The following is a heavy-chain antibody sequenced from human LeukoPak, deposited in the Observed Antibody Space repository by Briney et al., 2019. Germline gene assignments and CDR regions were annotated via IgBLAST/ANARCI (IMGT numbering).Heavy chain of an antibody. CDR2: ISGSGGST. V-gene: IGHV3-23*01. Sequence: GGSLRLPCAASGFTFSSYAMSWVRQAPGKGLEWVSAISGSGGSTYYADSVKGRFTISRDNSKNTLYLQMNSLRAEDTAVYYCANYPGIAVAGTGLFDYWGQGTLVTVSS. CDR3: ANYPGIAVAGTGLFDY. D-gene: IGHD6-19*01. CDR1: GFTFSSYA. J-gene: IGHJ4*02.